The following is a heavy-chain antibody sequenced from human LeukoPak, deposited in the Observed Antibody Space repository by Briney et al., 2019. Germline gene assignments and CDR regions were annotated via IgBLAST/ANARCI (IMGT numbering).Heavy chain of an antibody. CDR1: GGSISSGGYY. J-gene: IGHJ4*02. CDR2: IYYSGTT. D-gene: IGHD1/OR15-1a*01. Sequence: SETLSPTCTVSGGSISSGGYYWSWIRQHPGKGLEWIGYIYYSGTTYYNPSLKSRLTISLDTSKNQFSLKLTSVTAADTAVYYCARAAQNWNNAPYFDFWGQETLVTVSS. V-gene: IGHV4-31*03. CDR3: ARAAQNWNNAPYFDF.